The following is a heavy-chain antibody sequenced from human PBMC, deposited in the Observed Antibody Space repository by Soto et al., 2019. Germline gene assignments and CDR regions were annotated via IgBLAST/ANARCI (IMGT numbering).Heavy chain of an antibody. V-gene: IGHV4-4*02. D-gene: IGHD6-19*01. Sequence: SETLSLTCAVSGGSISSSNWWSWVRQPPGKGLEWIGEIYHSGSTNYNPSLKSRVTISVDKSKNQFSLKLSSVTAADTAVYYCARDSHTYSRGWYYHWGQGTLVTVYS. CDR1: GGSISSSNW. J-gene: IGHJ5*02. CDR2: IYHSGST. CDR3: ARDSHTYSRGWYYH.